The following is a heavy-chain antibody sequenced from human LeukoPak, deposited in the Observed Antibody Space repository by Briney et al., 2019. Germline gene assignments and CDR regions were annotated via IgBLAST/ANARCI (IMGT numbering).Heavy chain of an antibody. J-gene: IGHJ4*02. D-gene: IGHD3-16*01. Sequence: GGSLRLSCAASGFTFDDYAMYWVRQAPGKGLEWVSGISWNSGSIGYADSVKGRFTISRDNAKNSQYLQMNSLRAEDTALYYCRKIFVPAERGGLSYFDYWGQGTLVTVSA. CDR1: GFTFDDYA. V-gene: IGHV3-9*01. CDR3: RKIFVPAERGGLSYFDY. CDR2: ISWNSGSI.